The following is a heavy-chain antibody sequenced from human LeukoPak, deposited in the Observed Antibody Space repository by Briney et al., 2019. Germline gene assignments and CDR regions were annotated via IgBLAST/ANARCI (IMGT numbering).Heavy chain of an antibody. V-gene: IGHV7-4-1*02. CDR3: ARGGSYDYYYYFGMDV. Sequence: ASVKVSCKASGYTFTNYAMNWVRQAPGQGLEWMGWINPNTGNPTYAQGFTGRFVLSLDTSVSTAYLQISSLKAEDTAVYYCARGGSYDYYYYFGMDVWGQGTTVTVSS. CDR1: GYTFTNYA. D-gene: IGHD1-26*01. CDR2: INPNTGNP. J-gene: IGHJ6*02.